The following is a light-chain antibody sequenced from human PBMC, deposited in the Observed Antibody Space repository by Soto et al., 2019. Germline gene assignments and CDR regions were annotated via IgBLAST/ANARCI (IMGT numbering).Light chain of an antibody. CDR2: EVS. CDR3: SSYAGSNRGHV. Sequence: QSALTQPPSASGSPGQSVTISCTGTSSDIGNYKFVSWYQQHPGRAPKLIIYEVSLRPSGVPDRFSGSKSGNTASLTVSGLQYGFYAYYYCSSYAGSNRGHVFVTGSKVTV. J-gene: IGLJ1*01. CDR1: SSDIGNYKF. V-gene: IGLV2-8*01.